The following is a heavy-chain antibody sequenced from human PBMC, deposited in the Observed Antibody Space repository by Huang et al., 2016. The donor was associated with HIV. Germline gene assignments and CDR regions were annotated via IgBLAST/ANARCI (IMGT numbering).Heavy chain of an antibody. D-gene: IGHD1-1*01. J-gene: IGHJ4*02. Sequence: QVHLVESGGGVVQPGRCLRLFCAASGLTFSGYGIHWVRQAPGKGLEWVAVITLGGKNKSYADSVMGRFTVSRDNSHDTVSLQMNTLRAEDTAVYYCAKDNDLYYFDYWGQGTLVTVSS. CDR3: AKDNDLYYFDY. CDR1: GLTFSGYG. V-gene: IGHV3-30*18. CDR2: ITLGGKNK.